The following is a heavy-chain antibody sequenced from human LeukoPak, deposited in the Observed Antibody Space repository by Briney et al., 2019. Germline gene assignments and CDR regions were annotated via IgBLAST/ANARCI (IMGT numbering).Heavy chain of an antibody. V-gene: IGHV3-74*01. J-gene: IGHJ6*01. Sequence: GGSLRLSCAASGFTFTTYWMHWVRQAPGKGLVWVSHVNSDGSITSYADSVKGRFTISRDNAKNSLYLQMNSLRAEDTALYYCAKAQSYDFWSGNYGMDVWGQGTTVTVSS. CDR2: VNSDGSIT. CDR3: AKAQSYDFWSGNYGMDV. CDR1: GFTFTTYW. D-gene: IGHD3-3*01.